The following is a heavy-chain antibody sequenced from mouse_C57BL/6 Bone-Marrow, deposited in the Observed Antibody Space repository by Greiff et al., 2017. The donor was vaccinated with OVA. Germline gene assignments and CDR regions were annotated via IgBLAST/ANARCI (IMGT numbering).Heavy chain of an antibody. CDR1: GFSLTSYG. Sequence: VQVVESGPGLVQPSQSLSITCTVSGFSLTSYGVHWVRQSPGKGLEWLGVIWSGGSTDYNAAFISRLSISKDNSKSQVFFKMNSLQADDTAIYYCARHDGYYVGAMDYWGQGTSVTVSS. D-gene: IGHD2-3*01. CDR2: IWSGGST. V-gene: IGHV2-2*01. CDR3: ARHDGYYVGAMDY. J-gene: IGHJ4*01.